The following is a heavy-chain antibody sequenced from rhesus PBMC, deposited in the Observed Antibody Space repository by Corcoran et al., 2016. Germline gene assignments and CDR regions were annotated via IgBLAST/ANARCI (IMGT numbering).Heavy chain of an antibody. Sequence: QVQLQESGPGLVKPSETLSLTCAVSGGSISGYYYWSWIRQPPGKGLELIGSISGSGGSNYLNPSLKCRVTRSVDTSKNQFSLKLSSVTAADTAVYYCANRPTAGTVGPIDYWGQGVLVTVSS. CDR1: GGSISGYY. V-gene: IGHV4S14*01. D-gene: IGHD5-24*01. CDR3: ANRPTAGTVGPIDY. J-gene: IGHJ4*01. CDR2: ISGSGGSN.